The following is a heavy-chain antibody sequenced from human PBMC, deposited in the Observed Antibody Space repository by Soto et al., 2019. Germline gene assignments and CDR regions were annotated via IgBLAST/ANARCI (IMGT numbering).Heavy chain of an antibody. CDR1: VFTFSNAW. CDR2: IKSKTDGGTT. Sequence: PVGSLRLSCAASVFTFSNAWMSWVRHSPGKWLEWVGRIKSKTDGGTTDYAAPAKGRFTISRDDSKNTLYLQMNSLKTEDTAVYYCTTDPYFDQYYFDYWGQGTLVTVSS. V-gene: IGHV3-15*01. J-gene: IGHJ4*02. CDR3: TTDPYFDQYYFDY. D-gene: IGHD3-9*01.